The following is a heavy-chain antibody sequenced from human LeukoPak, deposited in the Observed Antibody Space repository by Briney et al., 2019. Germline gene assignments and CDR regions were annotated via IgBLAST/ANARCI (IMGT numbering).Heavy chain of an antibody. D-gene: IGHD6-6*01. CDR2: LSGSGGDT. V-gene: IGHV3-23*01. CDR3: AKGAPSSSSIFDF. CDR1: GFTFGHNA. J-gene: IGHJ4*02. Sequence: QTGGSLRLSCVSSGFTFGHNAMAWVRQAPGKRLEWVSALSGSGGDTFYADSVKGRFTISRDNSKNTLHLQLSSPRPDDTAVYYCAKGAPSSSSIFDFWGLGTLVTVSS.